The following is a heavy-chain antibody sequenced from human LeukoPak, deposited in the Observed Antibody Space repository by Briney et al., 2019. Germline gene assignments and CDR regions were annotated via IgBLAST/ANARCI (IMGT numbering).Heavy chain of an antibody. CDR2: IYYSKNT. J-gene: IGHJ4*02. CDR1: GGSISSSSAY. CDR3: VSPRGFSYGYFDY. D-gene: IGHD5-18*01. Sequence: PSETLSLTCTVSGGSISSSSAYWGWIRQPPGKGLEWIGSIYYSKNTYYNPSLKSRDTISADTSKNQFSLTLGSVSATDTAVYYCVSPRGFSYGYFDYWGQGTLVTVSS. V-gene: IGHV4-39*01.